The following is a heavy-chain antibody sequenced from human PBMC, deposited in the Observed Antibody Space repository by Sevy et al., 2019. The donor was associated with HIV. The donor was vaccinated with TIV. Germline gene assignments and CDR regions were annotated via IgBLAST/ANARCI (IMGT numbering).Heavy chain of an antibody. CDR1: GGSINSDH. J-gene: IGHJ3*02. CDR2: VYYTGGT. CDR3: ARRNDFDI. Sequence: SETLSLTCTVSGGSINSDHWNWIRQPPGKGLEWIGYVYYTGGTNYNPSLKNRVTISVERTKNQFSRKLTSVTAADTAVYYCARRNDFDIWGQGTMVTVSS. V-gene: IGHV4-59*08.